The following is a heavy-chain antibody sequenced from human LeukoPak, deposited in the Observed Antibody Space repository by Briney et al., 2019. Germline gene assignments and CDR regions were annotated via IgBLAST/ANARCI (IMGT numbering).Heavy chain of an antibody. V-gene: IGHV5-51*01. CDR2: IYPGDSDT. J-gene: IGHJ4*02. CDR3: ARYMRGHGEMKGRYYFDY. CDR1: GYSFTNYW. Sequence: GESLKISCKGTGYSFTNYWIGWVRQLPGKGLEWMGIIYPGDSDTRYSPSFQGQVTISADRSISTAYLQWSSLEASDTAMYYCARYMRGHGEMKGRYYFDYWGQGTLVTVSS. D-gene: IGHD3-10*01.